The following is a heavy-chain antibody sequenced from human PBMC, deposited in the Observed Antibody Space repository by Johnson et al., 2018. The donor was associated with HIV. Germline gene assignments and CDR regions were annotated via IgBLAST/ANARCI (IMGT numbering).Heavy chain of an antibody. J-gene: IGHJ3*01. V-gene: IGHV3-30*04. D-gene: IGHD4/OR15-4a*01. CDR3: ANSGLWGPMN. CDR2: ISYDGSNK. Sequence: QVQLVESGGGVVQPGRSLRLSCAASGFTFSSYAMYWVRQVPGKGLEWVAVISYDGSNKYYADSGEGRFPISRDNSKNTLYLQMHSLRAEDTAVYCCANSGLWGPMNWGQGTMVTVSS. CDR1: GFTFSSYA.